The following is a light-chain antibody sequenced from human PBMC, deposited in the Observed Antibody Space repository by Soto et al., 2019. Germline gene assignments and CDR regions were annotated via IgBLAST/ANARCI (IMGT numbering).Light chain of an antibody. J-gene: IGKJ1*01. V-gene: IGKV4-1*01. CDR2: WAS. CDR1: QSVLYSSNNKNY. Sequence: DIVMTQSPDSLAVSLGERATINCKSSQSVLYSSNNKNYLAWYQQKPGQPPTLLIYWASTRESGVPDRFSGSGSGTDFTLTISSLQAEEVAVYYCQQYYITPPWTFGQGTKVEIK. CDR3: QQYYITPPWT.